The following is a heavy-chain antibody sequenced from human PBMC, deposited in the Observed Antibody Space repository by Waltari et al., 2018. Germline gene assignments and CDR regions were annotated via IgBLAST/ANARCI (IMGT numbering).Heavy chain of an antibody. CDR3: AKDRRLDYYYYGMDV. CDR2: ISGSGGST. Sequence: EVQLLESGGGLVQPGGSLRLSCAASGFTFSSYAMSWVRQAPGKGLEWVSAISGSGGSTYYAESVKGRFTISRDNSKNTLYLQMNSLRAEDTAVYYCAKDRRLDYYYYGMDVWGQGTTVTVSS. V-gene: IGHV3-23*01. J-gene: IGHJ6*02. CDR1: GFTFSSYA.